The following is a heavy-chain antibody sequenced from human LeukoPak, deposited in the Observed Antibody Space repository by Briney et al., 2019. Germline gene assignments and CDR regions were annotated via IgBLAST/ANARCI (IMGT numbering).Heavy chain of an antibody. CDR2: INPNSGGT. V-gene: IGHV1-2*02. CDR1: GYTFTGYY. Sequence: ASVKVSCKASGYTFTGYYIHWVRQAPGQGLEWMGWINPNSGGTNYAQKFQGRVTMTRDTSITTAYMELSSPRSDDTAVYYCARDRDTVVIFDYWGQGTLVTVSS. J-gene: IGHJ4*02. D-gene: IGHD4-23*01. CDR3: ARDRDTVVIFDY.